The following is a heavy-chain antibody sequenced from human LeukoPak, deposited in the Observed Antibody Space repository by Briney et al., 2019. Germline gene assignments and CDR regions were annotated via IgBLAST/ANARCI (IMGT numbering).Heavy chain of an antibody. J-gene: IGHJ4*02. V-gene: IGHV4-31*03. CDR3: AREVRGYSYGFDY. D-gene: IGHD5-18*01. CDR1: GGSISSGGYY. Sequence: SETLSLTCTVSGGSISSGGYYWSWIRQHPGKGLEWIGYIYYSGSTYYNSSLKRRVTISVDTSKNQFSLKLSSVTAADTAVYYCAREVRGYSYGFDYWGQGTLVTVSS. CDR2: IYYSGST.